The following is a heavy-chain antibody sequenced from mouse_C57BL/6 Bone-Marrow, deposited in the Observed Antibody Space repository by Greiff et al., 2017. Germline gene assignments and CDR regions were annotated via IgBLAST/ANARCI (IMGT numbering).Heavy chain of an antibody. V-gene: IGHV5-6*01. J-gene: IGHJ1*03. D-gene: IGHD1-3*01. CDR2: ISSGGSYT. CDR1: GFTFSSYG. Sequence: EVQVVESGGDLVKPGGSLKLSCAASGFTFSSYGMSWVRQTPDKRLEWVATISSGGSYTYYPDSVKGRFTISRDNAKNTLYLQMSSLKSEDTAMYYCARHTQWYWYFDVWGTGTTVTVSS. CDR3: ARHTQWYWYFDV.